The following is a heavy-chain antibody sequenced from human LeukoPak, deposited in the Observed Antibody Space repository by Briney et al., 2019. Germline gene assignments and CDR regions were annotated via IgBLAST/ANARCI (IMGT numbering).Heavy chain of an antibody. CDR1: GYGFTSHY. Sequence: GASVEVSCKASGYGFTSHYMHWVRQAPGQGLEWMGLINPSGSSTLYAQKFQGRVTMTRDMSTTTDYMELRSLRSEDTAVYYCARDNSVGDIAWWFDPWGQGTLVTVSS. D-gene: IGHD3-10*01. J-gene: IGHJ5*02. V-gene: IGHV1-46*01. CDR2: INPSGSST. CDR3: ARDNSVGDIAWWFDP.